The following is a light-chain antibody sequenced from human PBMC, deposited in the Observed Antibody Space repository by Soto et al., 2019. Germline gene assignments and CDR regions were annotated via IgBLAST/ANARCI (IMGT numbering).Light chain of an antibody. CDR1: QSVLYGPNNKQY. CDR2: LAS. V-gene: IGKV4-1*01. J-gene: IGKJ1*01. CDR3: QQYYDTWA. Sequence: DIVLTQSPDSLAVSLGERATINCKSSQSVLYGPNNKQYLACNQQKPGQPPKLLIYLASTRVFGVPDRFRGSGSGTDFTLTISSLKAEDVTLDYGQQYYDTWAFGQSTRVDMK.